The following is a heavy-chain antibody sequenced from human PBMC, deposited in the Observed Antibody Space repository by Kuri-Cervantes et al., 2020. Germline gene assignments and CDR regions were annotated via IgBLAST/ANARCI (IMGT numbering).Heavy chain of an antibody. CDR3: ARVVRQWPLYDFDH. J-gene: IGHJ4*02. CDR1: GYTFTGYY. CDR2: INPNSGGT. D-gene: IGHD6-19*01. V-gene: IGHV1-2*02. Sequence: ASVKVSCKASGYTFTGYYMHWVRQAPGQGLEWMGWINPNSGGTNYAQKFQGRVTMTRDTSTSTAYMELRSLRSDDTAVYYCARVVRQWPLYDFDHWGLGTLVTVSS.